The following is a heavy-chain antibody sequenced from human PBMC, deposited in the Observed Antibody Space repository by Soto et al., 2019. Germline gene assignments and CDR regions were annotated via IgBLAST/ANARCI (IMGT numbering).Heavy chain of an antibody. CDR1: GFTFSSYG. Sequence: GQLVESGGGLVQPGGSLRLSCVASGFTFSSYGMHWVRQAPGKGLEWVALISYDGSNKYYADSVKGRFTISRDNSKNTLYLQMNSLRAEDTAVYYCAKDRESYYGSGSYSPFDYWGQGTLVTVSS. CDR2: ISYDGSNK. CDR3: AKDRESYYGSGSYSPFDY. D-gene: IGHD3-10*01. J-gene: IGHJ4*02. V-gene: IGHV3-30*18.